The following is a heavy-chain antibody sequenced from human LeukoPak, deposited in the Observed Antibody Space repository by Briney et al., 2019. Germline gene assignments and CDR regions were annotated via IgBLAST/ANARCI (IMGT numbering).Heavy chain of an antibody. D-gene: IGHD3-9*01. Sequence: GASVKVSCKASGYTFTGYYMHWVRQAPGQGLEWMGWINPNSGGTNYAQKFQGRVTMTRDTSISTAYMELSRLRSDDTAVYYCARDLIKYYDILTGTVVVEANFDYWGQGTLVTVSS. CDR3: ARDLIKYYDILTGTVVVEANFDY. J-gene: IGHJ4*02. CDR1: GYTFTGYY. V-gene: IGHV1-2*02. CDR2: INPNSGGT.